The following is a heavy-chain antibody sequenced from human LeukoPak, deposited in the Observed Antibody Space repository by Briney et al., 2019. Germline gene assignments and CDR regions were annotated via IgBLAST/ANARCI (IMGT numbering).Heavy chain of an antibody. Sequence: SETLSLTCTVSGGSISSSSYYWGWIRQPPGKGLEWIGGIYYSGSTYYNPSLKSRVTISVDTSKNQFSLKLSSVTAADTAVYYCARHESSSWYYYFDYWGQGTLVTVSS. CDR2: IYYSGST. CDR3: ARHESSSWYYYFDY. D-gene: IGHD6-13*01. CDR1: GGSISSSSYY. J-gene: IGHJ4*02. V-gene: IGHV4-39*01.